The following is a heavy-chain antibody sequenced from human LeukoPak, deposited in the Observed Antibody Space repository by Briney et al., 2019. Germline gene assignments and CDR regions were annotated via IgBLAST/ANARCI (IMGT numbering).Heavy chain of an antibody. CDR3: ARYSHGDYLGLDY. V-gene: IGHV1-8*01. CDR1: GYTFTRYD. D-gene: IGHD4-17*01. Sequence: ASVKASCKASGYTFTRYDINWVRQATGHGLEWVGWMNPNSGNTGYAQKFQGRVTMNRNTTISTAYMEMSSLRSEDTAVYYCARYSHGDYLGLDYWGQGTLVTVSS. CDR2: MNPNSGNT. J-gene: IGHJ4*02.